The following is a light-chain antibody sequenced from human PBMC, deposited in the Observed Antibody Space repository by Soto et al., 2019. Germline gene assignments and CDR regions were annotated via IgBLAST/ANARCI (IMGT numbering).Light chain of an antibody. CDR3: YSYTGRSTWV. V-gene: IGLV2-18*02. CDR1: SSDVGSFNR. CDR2: EVS. Sequence: QSVLTQPPSVSGSPGQSVTISCTGSSSDVGSFNRVSWYQQAPGTAPKLMIYEVSSRPSGVPERFSGSKSGNTASLTISGLQAEDEADYYCYSYTGRSTWVFGGGTKLTVL. J-gene: IGLJ3*02.